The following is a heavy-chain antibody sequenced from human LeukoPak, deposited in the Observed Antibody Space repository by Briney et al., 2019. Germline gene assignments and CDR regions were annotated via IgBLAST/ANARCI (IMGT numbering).Heavy chain of an antibody. CDR1: GGTFSSYA. J-gene: IGHJ4*02. V-gene: IGHV1-69*13. CDR2: IIPIFGTA. CDR3: ARGRGATVTTYFDY. Sequence: SVKVSCKASGGTFSSYAISWVRQAPGQGLEWMGGIIPIFGTANYAQKFQGRVTITADESTSTAYMELSSLRSEDTAVYYCARGRGATVTTYFDYWGQGTPVTVSS. D-gene: IGHD4-17*01.